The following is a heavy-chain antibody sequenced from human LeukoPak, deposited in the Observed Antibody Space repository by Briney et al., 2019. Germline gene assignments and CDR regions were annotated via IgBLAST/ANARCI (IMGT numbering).Heavy chain of an antibody. D-gene: IGHD6-19*01. CDR1: GGTFSSYA. CDR2: TIPIFGTA. V-gene: IGHV1-69*13. Sequence: GASVKVSCKASGGTFSSYAISWVRQAPGQGLEWMGGTIPIFGTANYAQKFQGRVTITADESTSTAYMELSSLRSEDTAVCHCARGSSGLPWDYWGQGTLVTVSS. J-gene: IGHJ4*02. CDR3: ARGSSGLPWDY.